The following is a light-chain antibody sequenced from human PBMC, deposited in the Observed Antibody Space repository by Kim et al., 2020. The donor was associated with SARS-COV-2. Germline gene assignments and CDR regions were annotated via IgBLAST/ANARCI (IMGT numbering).Light chain of an antibody. J-gene: IGKJ1*01. CDR1: RSVSSSY. Sequence: SPGERATLSCGASRSVSSSYLAWYQQKPGLAPRLLIYDASSRATGIPDRFSGSGSGTDFTLTISRLEPEDFAVYYCQQYGSSPGTFGRGTKVDIK. CDR3: QQYGSSPGT. V-gene: IGKV3D-20*01. CDR2: DAS.